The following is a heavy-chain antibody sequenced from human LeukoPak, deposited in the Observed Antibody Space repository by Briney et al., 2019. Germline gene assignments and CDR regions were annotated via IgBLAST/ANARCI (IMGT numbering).Heavy chain of an antibody. D-gene: IGHD1-26*01. CDR3: VKDGVGANFDY. J-gene: IGHJ4*02. Sequence: AGSLRLSCSASGFIFSNYAVHWVRQAPGKGLEYVSAISSNGDSTYYADSVKGRLTISRDNSKNTLYLQMSSLRAEDTAVYYCVKDGVGANFDYWGQGTLVTVSS. CDR2: ISSNGDST. V-gene: IGHV3-64D*06. CDR1: GFIFSNYA.